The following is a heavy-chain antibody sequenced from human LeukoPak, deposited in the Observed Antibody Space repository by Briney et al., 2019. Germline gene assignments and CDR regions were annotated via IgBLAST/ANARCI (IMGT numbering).Heavy chain of an antibody. CDR2: IIPIFGTA. J-gene: IGHJ6*03. Sequence: SVKVSCKASGGTFSSYAISWVRQAPGQGLEWMGGIIPIFGTANYAQEFQGRVTITTDESTSTAYMELSSLRSEDTAVYYCARSPYYGGYYYYYMDVWGRGTTVTVSS. V-gene: IGHV1-69*05. D-gene: IGHD4-23*01. CDR3: ARSPYYGGYYYYYMDV. CDR1: GGTFSSYA.